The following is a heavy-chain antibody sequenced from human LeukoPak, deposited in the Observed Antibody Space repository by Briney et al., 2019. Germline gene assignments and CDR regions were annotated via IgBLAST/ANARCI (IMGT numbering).Heavy chain of an antibody. CDR1: GFTFSSYW. V-gene: IGHV3-7*03. J-gene: IGHJ4*02. D-gene: IGHD1-1*01. CDR3: ARLPGVQLELDY. Sequence: GGSLRLSCAASGFTFSSYWMSWVRQAPGKGLEWVANIKQDGSEKYYVDSVKGRFTISRDNSKNSLYLQLNSLRVEDTAVYYCARLPGVQLELDYWGQGTLVTVSS. CDR2: IKQDGSEK.